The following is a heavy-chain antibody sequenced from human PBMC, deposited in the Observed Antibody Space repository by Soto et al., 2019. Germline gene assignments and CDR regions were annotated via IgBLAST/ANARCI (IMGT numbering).Heavy chain of an antibody. CDR3: ARGVTIFEVVTFDAFDI. V-gene: IGHV3-48*03. CDR2: ISSSGSTI. J-gene: IGHJ3*02. D-gene: IGHD3-3*01. CDR1: GFTFSTYE. Sequence: GGSLRLSCAASGFTFSTYEMNWVRQAPGKGLEWVSYISSSGSTIYDADSVKGRFTISRENAKNSLYLQMNSLRAEDTAVYYCARGVTIFEVVTFDAFDIWGQGPMVTVSS.